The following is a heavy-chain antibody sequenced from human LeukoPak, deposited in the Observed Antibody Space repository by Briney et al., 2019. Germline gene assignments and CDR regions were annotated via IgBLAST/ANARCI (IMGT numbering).Heavy chain of an antibody. CDR2: INSNGGRA. CDR1: GFTFSSYA. J-gene: IGHJ4*02. V-gene: IGHV3-64*01. D-gene: IGHD3-3*01. Sequence: PGGSLRLSCAASGFTFSSYAMHWVRQAPGKGLEYVSSINSNGGRAYYANSVKGRFTISRDNSKNMLYLQMGYLRAEDMAVYYCTRDPGRAGTTEWYYFDYWGQGTLVTVSS. CDR3: TRDPGRAGTTEWYYFDY.